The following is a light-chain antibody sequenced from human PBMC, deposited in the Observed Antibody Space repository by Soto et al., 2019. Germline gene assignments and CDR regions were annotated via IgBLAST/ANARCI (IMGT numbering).Light chain of an antibody. Sequence: EIVLTQSPATVSLSPGERATLSCRASQSVSSYLAWYQQKPGQAPRLLIYDASNRATGVPDRFSGSGSGTDFTLTISSLEPEDFAVYYCQQRSNWPRTFGQGTK. CDR3: QQRSNWPRT. CDR1: QSVSSY. CDR2: DAS. J-gene: IGKJ1*01. V-gene: IGKV3-11*01.